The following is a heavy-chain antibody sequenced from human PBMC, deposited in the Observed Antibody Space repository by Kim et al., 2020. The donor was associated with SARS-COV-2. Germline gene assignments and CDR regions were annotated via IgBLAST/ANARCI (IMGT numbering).Heavy chain of an antibody. Sequence: ASVKVSCKVSGYTLTELSMHWVRQAPGKGLEWMGGFDPEDGETIYAQKFQGRVTMTEDTSTDTAYMELSSLRSEDTAVYYCATGIRLVPYYYYGMDVWGQGTTVTVSS. CDR1: GYTLTELS. CDR3: ATGIRLVPYYYYGMDV. D-gene: IGHD6-19*01. CDR2: FDPEDGET. J-gene: IGHJ6*02. V-gene: IGHV1-24*01.